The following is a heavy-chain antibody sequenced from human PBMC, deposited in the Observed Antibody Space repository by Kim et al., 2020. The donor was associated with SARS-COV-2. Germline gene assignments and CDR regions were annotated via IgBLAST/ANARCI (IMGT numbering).Heavy chain of an antibody. D-gene: IGHD5-18*01. CDR1: GFTFSSYA. CDR2: ILSDGSNK. Sequence: GGSLRLSCAAAGFTFSSYALHWVRQAPGKGLEWVALILSDGSNKYYAESVKGRFTISRDNSKNTLYLQMDSLRTEDTAVYYCARDRGYNYVHNFDYWGQG. J-gene: IGHJ4*02. CDR3: ARDRGYNYVHNFDY. V-gene: IGHV3-30*04.